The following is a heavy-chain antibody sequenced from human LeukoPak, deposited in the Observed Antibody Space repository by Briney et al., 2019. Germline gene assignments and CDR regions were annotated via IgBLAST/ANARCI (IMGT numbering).Heavy chain of an antibody. Sequence: PSETLSLTCTVSGGSISSYYWSWIRQPAGTALEWIGRIYTSGTITYNPSLKSRVTMSVDTSKNQVSLKLTSVTAADTAVYYCARANSYDSSGHYYEFGYWGQGTLVTVSS. J-gene: IGHJ4*02. CDR1: GGSISSYY. V-gene: IGHV4-4*07. D-gene: IGHD3-22*01. CDR3: ARANSYDSSGHYYEFGY. CDR2: IYTSGTI.